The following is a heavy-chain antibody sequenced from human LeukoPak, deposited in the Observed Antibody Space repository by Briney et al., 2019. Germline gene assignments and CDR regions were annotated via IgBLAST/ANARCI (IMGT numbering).Heavy chain of an antibody. CDR1: GGTFSSYA. D-gene: IGHD2-15*01. Sequence: SVKVSCKASGGTFSSYAISWVRQAPGQGLEWMGGIIPIFGTANYAQKFQGRVTITADESTSTAYMELSSLRSEDTAVYYCARAIAQYCSGGSCYSRDYYYYYMDVWGKGTTVTISS. CDR2: IIPIFGTA. J-gene: IGHJ6*03. V-gene: IGHV1-69*01. CDR3: ARAIAQYCSGGSCYSRDYYYYYMDV.